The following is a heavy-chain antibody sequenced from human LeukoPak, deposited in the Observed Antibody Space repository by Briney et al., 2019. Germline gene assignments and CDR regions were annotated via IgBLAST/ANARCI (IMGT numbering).Heavy chain of an antibody. CDR1: GYTFTSYY. CDR3: ARITMTTSGWYFDL. V-gene: IGHV1-46*01. J-gene: IGHJ2*01. D-gene: IGHD3-22*01. Sequence: ASVKLSCTASGYTFTSYYMHWVRQAPGQGLEWMGIIHPSGASTAYAQQFQGRVTMTKDTSTSTVYMELSGLRSEETALYYCARITMTTSGWYFDLWGRGTLVTVSS. CDR2: IHPSGAST.